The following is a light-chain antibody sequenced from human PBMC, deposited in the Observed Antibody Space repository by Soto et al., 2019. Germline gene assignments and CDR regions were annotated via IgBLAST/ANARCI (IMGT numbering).Light chain of an antibody. CDR1: SGHSSYA. V-gene: IGLV4-69*01. Sequence: QPVLTQSPSASASLGASVKLTCTLSSGHSSYAIAWHQQQPEKGPRYLMKLNSDGSHSKGDGIPDRFSGSSSGAERYLTISSLQSXDEADYYCQTWGTGIVVFGGGTKL. J-gene: IGLJ2*01. CDR2: LNSDGSH. CDR3: QTWGTGIVV.